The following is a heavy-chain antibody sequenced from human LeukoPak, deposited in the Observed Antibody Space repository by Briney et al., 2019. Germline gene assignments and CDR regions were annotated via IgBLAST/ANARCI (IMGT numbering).Heavy chain of an antibody. J-gene: IGHJ4*02. CDR3: AKAPRITMIVVVITALYYFDY. CDR1: GFTLSTYA. CDR2: TSSSDAGT. Sequence: GGSLRLSCAASGFTLSTYAMSWVRQTPGKGLEWVAATSSSDAGTYHADSVRGRFTISRDNSKNTLYLQMNSLRAEDAAVYYCAKAPRITMIVVVITALYYFDYWGQGTLVTVSS. D-gene: IGHD3-22*01. V-gene: IGHV3-23*01.